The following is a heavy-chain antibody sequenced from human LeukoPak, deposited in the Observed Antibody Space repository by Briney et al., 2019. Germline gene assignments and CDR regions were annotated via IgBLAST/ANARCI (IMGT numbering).Heavy chain of an antibody. Sequence: GGSLRLSCAASGFSFSGYWMSWVRQVPRKGLEWVANINQAGGERYYVDSVKGRFTIFKDTAKNSLYLQVNNLRVEDTALYYCARNNDMDVWGQGTTVVVSS. D-gene: IGHD1/OR15-1a*01. CDR1: GFSFSGYW. J-gene: IGHJ6*02. CDR2: INQAGGER. CDR3: ARNNDMDV. V-gene: IGHV3-7*03.